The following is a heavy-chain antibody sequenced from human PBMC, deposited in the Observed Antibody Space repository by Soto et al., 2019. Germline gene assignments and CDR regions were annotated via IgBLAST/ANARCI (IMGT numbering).Heavy chain of an antibody. CDR3: ARDPLIGTTDYGLDV. V-gene: IGHV3-74*01. CDR1: GFTFSTYW. Sequence: EVQLVESGGGLVQPGGSLRLSCAASGFTFSTYWMHWVRQPPGKGLVWVSRINNDGSSTAYADSVKGRFTISRDNAQSTLYLQMNSLRAEATAVYYCARDPLIGTTDYGLDVWGQGTTVSVSS. J-gene: IGHJ6*02. D-gene: IGHD1-7*01. CDR2: INNDGSST.